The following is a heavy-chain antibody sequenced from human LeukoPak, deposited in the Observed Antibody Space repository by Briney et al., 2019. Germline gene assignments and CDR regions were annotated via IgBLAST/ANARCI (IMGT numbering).Heavy chain of an antibody. V-gene: IGHV3-20*04. D-gene: IGHD6-13*01. Sequence: GGSLRLSCAVSGFTFDNYGMSWVRQAPGKGLEWVSGINWNGGSTGYADSVKGRFTISRDNSKNTLYLQMNSLRAEDTAVYYCANLRSSSWYVRYFDYWGQGTLVTVSS. CDR2: INWNGGST. CDR3: ANLRSSSWYVRYFDY. J-gene: IGHJ4*02. CDR1: GFTFDNYG.